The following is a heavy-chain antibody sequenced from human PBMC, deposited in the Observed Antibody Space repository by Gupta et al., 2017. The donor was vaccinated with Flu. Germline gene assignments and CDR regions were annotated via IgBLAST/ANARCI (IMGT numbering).Heavy chain of an antibody. CDR2: IYFSGTT. CDR3: VQLRTIYNSHARNYYYSGMDA. Sequence: QLRLQESGPGLVKPSETLSLTCPVSGGSISSTSSNWGWVRQPPGTGLEWLGTIYFSGTTYYNPSLEGQISMSVDTSKNRFSLRLTSVTATDTAVYYCVQLRTIYNSHARNYYYSGMDAWGQGSSVTVSS. CDR1: GGSISSTSSN. D-gene: IGHD3-3*01. V-gene: IGHV4-39*01. J-gene: IGHJ6*02.